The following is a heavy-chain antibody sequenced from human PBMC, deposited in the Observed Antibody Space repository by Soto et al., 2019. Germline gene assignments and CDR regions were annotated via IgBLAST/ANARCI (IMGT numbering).Heavy chain of an antibody. V-gene: IGHV3-30-3*01. CDR2: ISYDGSNK. J-gene: IGHJ4*02. CDR1: GFTFSSYA. D-gene: IGHD1-26*01. Sequence: QVQLVESGGGVVQPGRSLRLSCAASGFTFSSYAMHWVRQAPGKGLEWVAVISYDGSNKYYADSVKGRFTISRDNSKNTLYLQMNSLRAEDTAVYYCASLGVLPATNDYWGQGTLVTVSS. CDR3: ASLGVLPATNDY.